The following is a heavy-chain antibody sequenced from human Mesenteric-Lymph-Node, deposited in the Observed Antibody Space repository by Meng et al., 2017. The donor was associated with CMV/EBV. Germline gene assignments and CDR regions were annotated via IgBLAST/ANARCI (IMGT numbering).Heavy chain of an antibody. J-gene: IGHJ4*02. CDR2: INPNSGGT. V-gene: IGHV1-2*02. CDR1: GYTFTGYY. D-gene: IGHD2-2*01. CDR3: ARDSCVGTSCPWVNY. Sequence: ASVKVSCKASGYTFTGYYMHWVRQAPGQGLEGMGWINPNSGGTNYAQKFQGRVTMTRDTSISTAYMELSRLRSDDTAVYYCARDSCVGTSCPWVNYWGQGTLVTVSS.